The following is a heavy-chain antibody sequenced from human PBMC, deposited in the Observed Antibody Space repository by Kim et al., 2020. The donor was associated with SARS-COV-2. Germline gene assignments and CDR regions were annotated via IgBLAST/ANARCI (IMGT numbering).Heavy chain of an antibody. CDR3: AKDTSLSILPYFD. J-gene: IGHJ4*02. CDR1: GFTFRDSA. D-gene: IGHD3-9*01. CDR2: ITRNSDTI. Sequence: GGSLRLSCAASGFTFRDSAMIWIRQPPGKGLEWVSYITRNSDTINYADSVKGRFTISRDNAKNTLYLQMDSLRVEDTAVYYCAKDTSLSILPYFDWGQGT. V-gene: IGHV3-48*01.